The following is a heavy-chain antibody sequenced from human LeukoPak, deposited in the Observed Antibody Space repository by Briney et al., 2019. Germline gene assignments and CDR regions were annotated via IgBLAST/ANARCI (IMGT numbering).Heavy chain of an antibody. J-gene: IGHJ4*02. V-gene: IGHV3-21*01. CDR1: GFTFSSYS. CDR2: ISSSSSYI. CDR3: ASFEYYDFGVVPDY. D-gene: IGHD3-3*01. Sequence: TGGSLRLSCAASGFTFSSYSMNRVRQAPGKGLEWVSSISSSSSYIYYADSVKGRFTISRDNAKNSLYLQMNSLRAEDTAVYYCASFEYYDFGVVPDYWGQGTLVTVSS.